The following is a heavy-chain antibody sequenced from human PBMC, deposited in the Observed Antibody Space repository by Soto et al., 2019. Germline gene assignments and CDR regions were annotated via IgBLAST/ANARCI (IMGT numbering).Heavy chain of an antibody. CDR2: VFSSGST. CDR1: GGAISSYY. Sequence: ETLSLTCSVPGGAISSYYWSWVRQPAGKGLEWIGRVFSSGSTNYNASLKSRVTMSIDTSKNEVSLTLRSVTAADTGVYYCARVAFSYFGMDVWGPGTTVTVSS. D-gene: IGHD3-3*02. CDR3: ARVAFSYFGMDV. V-gene: IGHV4-4*07. J-gene: IGHJ6*02.